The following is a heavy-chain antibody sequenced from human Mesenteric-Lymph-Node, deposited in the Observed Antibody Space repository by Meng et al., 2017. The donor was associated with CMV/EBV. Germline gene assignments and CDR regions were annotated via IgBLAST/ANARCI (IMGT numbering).Heavy chain of an antibody. CDR1: GGSVSSGSYY. Sequence: SETLSLTCTVSGGSVSSGSYYWSWIRQPPGKGLEWIGYIYYSGSTNYNPSLKSRVTISVDTSKNQFSLKLSSVTAADTAVYYCARNPEILYYYDSSGYGSHAFDIWGQGTMVTVSS. CDR3: ARNPEILYYYDSSGYGSHAFDI. V-gene: IGHV4-61*01. CDR2: IYYSGST. J-gene: IGHJ3*02. D-gene: IGHD3-22*01.